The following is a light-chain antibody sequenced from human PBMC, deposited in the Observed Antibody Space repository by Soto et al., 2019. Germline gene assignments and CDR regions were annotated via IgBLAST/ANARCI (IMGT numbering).Light chain of an antibody. V-gene: IGKV3-20*01. Sequence: ALTQSPGTLSSSPGERATLSCRASQAVSSNYLAWYQQKPGQAPRLLISGASGRATGVPDRFSGSGSGTEFTLTIDRLESEDFAVYFCQQYGDFPWTFGQGTKVDIK. CDR1: QAVSSNY. CDR2: GAS. CDR3: QQYGDFPWT. J-gene: IGKJ1*01.